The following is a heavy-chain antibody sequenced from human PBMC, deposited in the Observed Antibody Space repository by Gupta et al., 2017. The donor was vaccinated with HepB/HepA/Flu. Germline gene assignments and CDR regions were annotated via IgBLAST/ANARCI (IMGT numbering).Heavy chain of an antibody. V-gene: IGHV1-2*02. CDR3: ARDNYGDYDYYYYYMDV. CDR1: GYTFTGYY. Sequence: QVQLVQSGAEVKKPGASVKVSCKASGYTFTGYYMHWVRQAPGQGLEWMGWINPNSGGTNYAQKFQGRVTMTRDTSISTAYMELSRLRSDDTAVYYCARDNYGDYDYYYYYMDVWGKGTTVTGSS. J-gene: IGHJ6*03. D-gene: IGHD4-17*01. CDR2: INPNSGGT.